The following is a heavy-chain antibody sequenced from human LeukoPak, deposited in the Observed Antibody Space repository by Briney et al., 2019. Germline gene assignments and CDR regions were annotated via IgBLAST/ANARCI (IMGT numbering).Heavy chain of an antibody. CDR2: IYHSGST. J-gene: IGHJ4*02. Sequence: SETLSLTCAVSGYSISSGYYWGWIRQPPGKGLEWIGSIYHSGSTYYNPSLKSRVTISVDTSKNQFSLKLSSVTAADTAVYCCAEGTMIVGYFDYWGQGTLVTVSS. D-gene: IGHD3-22*01. V-gene: IGHV4-38-2*01. CDR1: GYSISSGYY. CDR3: AEGTMIVGYFDY.